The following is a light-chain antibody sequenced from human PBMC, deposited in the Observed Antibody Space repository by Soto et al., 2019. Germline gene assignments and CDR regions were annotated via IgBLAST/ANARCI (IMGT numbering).Light chain of an antibody. J-gene: IGKJ1*01. CDR1: QGISSW. CDR2: AAS. V-gene: IGKV1-12*01. CDR3: QQDNSFPWT. Sequence: DIQLTQSQSSVSASLGKIATMXWRASQGISSWLAWYQQKPGKAPKLLIYAASNLQSGVPSRFSGSGSGTDFTLTISRLQPEDFATYYCQQDNSFPWTFGQGTKVDIK.